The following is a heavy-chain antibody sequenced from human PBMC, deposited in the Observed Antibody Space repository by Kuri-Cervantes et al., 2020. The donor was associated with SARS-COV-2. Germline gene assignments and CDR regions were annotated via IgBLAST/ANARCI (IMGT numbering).Heavy chain of an antibody. V-gene: IGHV1-8*01. J-gene: IGHJ4*02. CDR1: GYTFTSYD. D-gene: IGHD3-22*01. CDR2: MNPNSGNT. Sequence: ASVKVSCKASGYTFTSYDINWVRQATGQGLEWMGWMNPNSGNTGYAQKFQGRVTMTTDTSTSTAYMELRSLRSDDTAVYYCARDQLLYYYDSSGYSPPDYWGQGTLVTVSS. CDR3: ARDQLLYYYDSSGYSPPDY.